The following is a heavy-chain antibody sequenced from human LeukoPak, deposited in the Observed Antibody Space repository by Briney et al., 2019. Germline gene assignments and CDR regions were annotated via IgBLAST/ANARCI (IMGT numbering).Heavy chain of an antibody. Sequence: NPSETLSLTCAVSAYSIGSGYFWDRIRQPPGQGLEWLGNISHSGNTFYNPSLKSRVTISVDTSKNQFSVKVRSVTAADTAVYYCARRSGSFYSLDYWGQGTLVTVSS. V-gene: IGHV4-38-2*01. CDR3: ARRSGSFYSLDY. CDR2: ISHSGNT. CDR1: AYSIGSGYF. J-gene: IGHJ4*02. D-gene: IGHD1-26*01.